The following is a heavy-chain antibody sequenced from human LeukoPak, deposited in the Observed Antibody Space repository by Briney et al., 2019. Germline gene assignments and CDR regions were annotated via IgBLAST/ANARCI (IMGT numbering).Heavy chain of an antibody. CDR2: IKQDGSEK. Sequence: GGSLRLSCAASGFTVKDNFMSWVRQAPGKGLEWVANIKQDGSEKYYVDSVKGRFTISRDNAKNSLYLQMNSLRAEDTAVYYCARDNIAAAATNWFDPWGQGTLVTVSS. CDR3: ARDNIAAAATNWFDP. D-gene: IGHD6-13*01. CDR1: GFTVKDNF. V-gene: IGHV3-7*01. J-gene: IGHJ5*02.